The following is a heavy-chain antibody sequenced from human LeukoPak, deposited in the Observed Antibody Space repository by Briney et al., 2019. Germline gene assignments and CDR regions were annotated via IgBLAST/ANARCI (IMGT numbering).Heavy chain of an antibody. J-gene: IGHJ6*02. V-gene: IGHV3-15*04. D-gene: IGHD1-7*01. CDR2: TVSEIDGGTT. CDR3: TTDEDWNYARRDV. Sequence: GGSLRLSCAASGFTFNYAWMSWVRQVPGKGLEWVGQTVSEIDGGTTDYAAPVKGRFTISRDDSKSTLYLQMNSLKIEDTAVYYCTTDEDWNYARRDVWGQGATVIVSS. CDR1: GFTFNYAW.